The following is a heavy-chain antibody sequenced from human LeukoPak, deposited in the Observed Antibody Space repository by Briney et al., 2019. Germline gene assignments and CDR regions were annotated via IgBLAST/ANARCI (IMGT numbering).Heavy chain of an antibody. Sequence: SQTLSLTCAISGDSVSGNSAAWNWIRQSPSRGLEWLGRTYYRSKWGHDYALSVKSRITIDPDTSKNQFSLQLNSVTPEDTAVYYCARDILGEGSTWGQGTLATVSS. CDR1: GDSVSGNSAA. V-gene: IGHV6-1*01. CDR2: TYYRSKWGH. CDR3: ARDILGEGST. J-gene: IGHJ5*02.